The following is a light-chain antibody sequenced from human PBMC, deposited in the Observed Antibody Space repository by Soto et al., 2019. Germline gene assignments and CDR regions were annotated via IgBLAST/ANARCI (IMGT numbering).Light chain of an antibody. CDR2: DAS. J-gene: IGKJ4*01. V-gene: IGKV1-12*01. CDR1: QSISSW. Sequence: IQMTQSPSALSASLVERVTITCRASQSISSWLAWYQQKLGKAPNLLIYDASTLQSGVPSRFSGSGSGTDFTLTISSLQPEDFATYYCQQANSFPLTFGGGTKVDIK. CDR3: QQANSFPLT.